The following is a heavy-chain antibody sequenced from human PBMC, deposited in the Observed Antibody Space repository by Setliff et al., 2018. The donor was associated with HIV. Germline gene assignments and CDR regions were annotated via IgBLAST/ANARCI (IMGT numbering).Heavy chain of an antibody. V-gene: IGHV1-2*04. CDR2: INPNSGGT. J-gene: IGHJ4*02. Sequence: ASVKVSCKASGYTFTGYYMHWVRQAPGQGLEWMGWINPNSGGTNYAQKFQGWVTMTRDTSISTAYMELSRLRSDDTAVYYCAREFTHESANWFLDYWGQGALVTVSS. D-gene: IGHD7-27*01. CDR3: AREFTHESANWFLDY. CDR1: GYTFTGYY.